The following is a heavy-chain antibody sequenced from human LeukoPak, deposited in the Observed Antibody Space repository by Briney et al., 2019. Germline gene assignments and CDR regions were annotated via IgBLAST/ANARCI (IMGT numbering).Heavy chain of an antibody. CDR3: AREDRVGATTGSDH. D-gene: IGHD1-26*01. CDR2: IYYNGAT. J-gene: IGHJ4*02. CDR1: GGSTSSSSYY. V-gene: IGHV4-39*01. Sequence: SETLSLTCTVSGGSTSSSSYYWGWIRQPPGKGLQWIGTIYYNGATQYNPSLKSRVTISVDTYKNQFSLKLTSVTAADTAVYYCAREDRVGATTGSDHWGQGTLVTVSS.